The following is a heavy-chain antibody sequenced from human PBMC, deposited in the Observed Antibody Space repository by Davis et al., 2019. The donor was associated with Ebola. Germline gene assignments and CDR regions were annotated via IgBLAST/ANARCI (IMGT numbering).Heavy chain of an antibody. CDR2: INSDGSST. V-gene: IGHV3-74*01. CDR3: ARNGNWDLDY. D-gene: IGHD7-27*01. CDR1: GFTFSSYW. Sequence: HTGGSLRLSCAASGFTFSSYWMHWVRQAPGKGLVWVSRINSDGSSTSYADSVKGRFTIPRDNAKKSLYLQMNSLRAEDTAVYYCARNGNWDLDYWGQGTLVTVSS. J-gene: IGHJ4*02.